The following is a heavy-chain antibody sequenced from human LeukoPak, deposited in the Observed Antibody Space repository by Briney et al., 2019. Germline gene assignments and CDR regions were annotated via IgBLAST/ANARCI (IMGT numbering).Heavy chain of an antibody. CDR1: GGSISSYY. V-gene: IGHV4-59*01. J-gene: IGHJ5*02. Sequence: SETLSLTCTVSGGSISSYYWSWIRQPPGKGLEWIGYIYYSGSTNYNPSLKSRVTISVDTSKNQFSLKLSSVTAADTAVYYCARGAPMQLWLHWFYLWGKGTLVTVSS. D-gene: IGHD5-18*01. CDR3: ARGAPMQLWLHWFYL. CDR2: IYYSGST.